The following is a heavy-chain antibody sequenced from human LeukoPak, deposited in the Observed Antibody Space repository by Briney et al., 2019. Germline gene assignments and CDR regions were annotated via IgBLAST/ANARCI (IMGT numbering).Heavy chain of an antibody. CDR2: LYYRGST. D-gene: IGHD6-13*01. V-gene: IGHV4-39*07. Sequence: SETLSLTCTVSGDSVSSGSYYWGWLRQPPGKGLEWIGSLYYRGSTYYNPSLQSRVTISVDTSKNQFSLKLTSVTAADTAVYYCARALRAAAGTVDYWGQGTLVTVSS. J-gene: IGHJ4*02. CDR1: GDSVSSGSYY. CDR3: ARALRAAAGTVDY.